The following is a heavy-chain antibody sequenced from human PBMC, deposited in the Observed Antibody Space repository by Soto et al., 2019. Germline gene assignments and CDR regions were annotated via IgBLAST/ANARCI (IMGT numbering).Heavy chain of an antibody. CDR2: ISSSSYI. V-gene: IGHV3-21*01. CDR3: ARDGYSYGDFDY. CDR1: GFTFSSYS. Sequence: EVQLVESGGGLVKPGGSLRLSCAASGFTFSSYSMNWVRQAPGKGLEWVSSISSSSYIYYADSVKGRFTISRDNAKNSLYLQMNSLRAEDTAVYYCARDGYSYGDFDYWGQGTLVTVSS. D-gene: IGHD5-18*01. J-gene: IGHJ4*02.